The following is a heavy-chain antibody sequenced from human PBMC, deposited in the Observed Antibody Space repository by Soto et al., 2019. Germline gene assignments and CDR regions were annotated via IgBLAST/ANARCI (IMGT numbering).Heavy chain of an antibody. CDR2: INAGNGNT. J-gene: IGHJ1*01. V-gene: IGHV1-3*01. D-gene: IGHD2-15*01. CDR1: GYTFTSYA. Sequence: ASVKVSCKASGYTFTSYAMHWVRQAPGQRLEWMGWINAGNGNTKYSQKFQGRVTITRDTSASTAYMELSSLRSEDTAVYYCARVSPHCSGGSCYSEYFQHWGQGTLVTVSS. CDR3: ARVSPHCSGGSCYSEYFQH.